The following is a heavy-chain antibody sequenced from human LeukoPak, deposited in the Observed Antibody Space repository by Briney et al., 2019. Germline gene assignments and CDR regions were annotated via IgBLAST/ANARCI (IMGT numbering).Heavy chain of an antibody. CDR1: GGSISSSSYY. Sequence: PSETLSLTCTVSGGSISSSSYYWGWIRQPPGRGLEWIGSIYYSGSTYYNPSLKSRVTISVDTSKNQFSLKLGSVTAADTAVYYCASSSTAMVTPFDYWGQGTLVTVSP. CDR2: IYYSGST. J-gene: IGHJ4*02. D-gene: IGHD5-18*01. V-gene: IGHV4-39*01. CDR3: ASSSTAMVTPFDY.